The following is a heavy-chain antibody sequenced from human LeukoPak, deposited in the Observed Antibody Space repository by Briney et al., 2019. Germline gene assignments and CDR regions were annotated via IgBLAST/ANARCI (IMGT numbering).Heavy chain of an antibody. CDR2: INWNSDFI. CDR1: GFNFDDFA. J-gene: IGHJ4*02. V-gene: IGHV3-9*01. CDR3: ARGPKETHFDY. Sequence: GRSLRLSCAASGFNFDDFAMHWVRQAPGKGLQWVAGINWNSDFIGYADSVRGRFTISRDSAQNSLYLQMNSLRAEDTAVYYCARGPKETHFDYWGQGTLVTVSS. D-gene: IGHD4-23*01.